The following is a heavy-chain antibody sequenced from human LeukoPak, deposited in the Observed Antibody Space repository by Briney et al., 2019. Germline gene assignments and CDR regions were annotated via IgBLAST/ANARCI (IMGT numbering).Heavy chain of an antibody. J-gene: IGHJ4*02. D-gene: IGHD4-17*01. Sequence: ASVKDSCKPSGYTFTGFYIHWVRPAAGKGLAWMGCINPYTGATKYSQNFSDRVTMTRDTSISTAYMELSSLKSDDTAVYYCARPTHRLTVTTPIDYWGQGTLVTVSS. CDR1: GYTFTGFY. CDR2: INPYTGAT. V-gene: IGHV1-2*02. CDR3: ARPTHRLTVTTPIDY.